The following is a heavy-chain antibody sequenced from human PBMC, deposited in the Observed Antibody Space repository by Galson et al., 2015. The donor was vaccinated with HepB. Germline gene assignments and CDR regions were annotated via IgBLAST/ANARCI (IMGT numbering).Heavy chain of an antibody. CDR2: MNPNSGNT. CDR1: GYTFTSYD. D-gene: IGHD5-18*01. Sequence: SVKVSCKASGYTFTSYDINWVRQATGQGLEWMGWMNPNSGNTGYAQKFQGRVTMTRNTSISTAYMELSSLRSEDTAVYYCARGRIQLWLVTRGYYFDYWGQGTLVTVSS. CDR3: ARGRIQLWLVTRGYYFDY. J-gene: IGHJ4*02. V-gene: IGHV1-8*01.